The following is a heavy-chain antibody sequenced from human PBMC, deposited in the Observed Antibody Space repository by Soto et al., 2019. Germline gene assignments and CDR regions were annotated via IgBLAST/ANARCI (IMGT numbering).Heavy chain of an antibody. CDR3: AKTPGHTAQLWLRGVDY. Sequence: PGGSLRLSCAASGFTFSSYAMSWVRQAPGKGLEWVSAISGSGGSTYYAESVKGRFTISRDNSKNTLYLQMNSLRAEDTAVYFCAKTPGHTAQLWLRGVDYWGQGTLVTVSS. J-gene: IGHJ4*02. CDR2: ISGSGGST. D-gene: IGHD5-18*01. CDR1: GFTFSSYA. V-gene: IGHV3-23*01.